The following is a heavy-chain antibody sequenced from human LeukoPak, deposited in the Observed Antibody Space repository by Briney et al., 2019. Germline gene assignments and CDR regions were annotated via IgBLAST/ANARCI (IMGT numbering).Heavy chain of an antibody. V-gene: IGHV4-31*03. J-gene: IGHJ4*02. CDR2: IYYSGST. CDR1: GASISSGGYY. CDR3: ARTYFFDY. Sequence: PSETLSLTCTVSGASISSGGYYWSWLRQHPGKGLEWIGYIYYSGSTYYTPSLKSRVTISVDTSKNQFSLKLSSVTAADTAVCYCARTYFFDYWGQGTLVTVSS.